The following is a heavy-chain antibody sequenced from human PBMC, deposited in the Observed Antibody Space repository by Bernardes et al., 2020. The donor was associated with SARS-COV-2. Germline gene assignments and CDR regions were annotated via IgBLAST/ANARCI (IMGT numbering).Heavy chain of an antibody. Sequence: GESLKISCQGSGYSFTSYWIGWVRQMPGKGLEWMGIIYPGDSDTRYSPSFQGQITISADKSISITYLQWSSLKASDTAIYYCARSAVTGTIDWFDPWGQGTLVTVSS. CDR2: IYPGDSDT. CDR1: GYSFTSYW. J-gene: IGHJ5*02. D-gene: IGHD6-19*01. V-gene: IGHV5-51*01. CDR3: ARSAVTGTIDWFDP.